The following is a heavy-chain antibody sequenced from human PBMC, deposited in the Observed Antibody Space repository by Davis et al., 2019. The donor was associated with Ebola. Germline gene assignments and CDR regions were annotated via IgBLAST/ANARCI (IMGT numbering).Heavy chain of an antibody. D-gene: IGHD3-16*01. CDR1: GGSFSGYY. CDR2: INHSGST. Sequence: MPSETLSLTCAVYGGSFSGYYWSWIRQPPGKGLEWIGEINHSGSTNYSPSLKSRVTISADTSKNQFSLRLKSVTAADTAMYYCARDYVYWGQGILVTVSS. V-gene: IGHV4-34*01. J-gene: IGHJ4*02. CDR3: ARDYVY.